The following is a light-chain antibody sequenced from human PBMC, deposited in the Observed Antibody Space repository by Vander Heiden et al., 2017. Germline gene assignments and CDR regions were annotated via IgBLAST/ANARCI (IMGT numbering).Light chain of an antibody. CDR3: SSYTSSSTLV. V-gene: IGLV2-14*01. Sequence: QSALTHPASVSGSPGQSITISCTGTSSDVGGYNYVSWYQQPPGKAPKLMIYDVSNRPSGVSKRFSGSKSGNTASLTISGLQAEDEADYYCSSYTSSSTLVFGTGTKVTVL. J-gene: IGLJ1*01. CDR2: DVS. CDR1: SSDVGGYNY.